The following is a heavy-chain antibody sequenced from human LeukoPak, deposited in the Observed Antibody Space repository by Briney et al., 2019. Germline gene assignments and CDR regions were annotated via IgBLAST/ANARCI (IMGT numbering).Heavy chain of an antibody. CDR2: ISSSSSYI. D-gene: IGHD1-26*01. V-gene: IGHV3-21*01. J-gene: IGHJ3*02. Sequence: GGSLRLSCAASGFTFSSYSMNWVRQAPGKGLEWVSSISSSSSYIYYADSVKGRFTISRDNAKNSLYLQMNSLRAEDTAVYYCAREGRNDAFYIWGQGTMVTVSS. CDR3: AREGRNDAFYI. CDR1: GFTFSSYS.